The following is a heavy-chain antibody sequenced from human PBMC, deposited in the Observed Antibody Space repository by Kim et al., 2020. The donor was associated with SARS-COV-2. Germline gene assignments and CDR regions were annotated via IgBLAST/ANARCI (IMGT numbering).Heavy chain of an antibody. Sequence: SVKGRFTISRDNSKNTLYLQMNSLRAEDTAVYYCARLGSGYPYYYYGMDVWGQGTTVTVSS. CDR3: ARLGSGYPYYYYGMDV. V-gene: IGHV3-30*01. D-gene: IGHD1-1*01. J-gene: IGHJ6*02.